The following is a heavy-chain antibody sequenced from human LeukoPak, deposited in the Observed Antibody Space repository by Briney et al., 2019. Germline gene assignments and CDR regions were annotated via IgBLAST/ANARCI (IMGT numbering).Heavy chain of an antibody. V-gene: IGHV1-8*01. CDR2: MNPNSGNT. CDR3: ARGLKHYDFWSGYSRPYYMDV. J-gene: IGHJ6*03. CDR1: GYTFTSYD. D-gene: IGHD3-3*01. Sequence: ASVKDSCKASGYTFTSYDINWVRQATGQGLEWMGWMNPNSGNTGYAQKFQGRVTMTRNTSISTAYMELSSLRSEDTAVYYCARGLKHYDFWSGYSRPYYMDVWGKGTTVTVSS.